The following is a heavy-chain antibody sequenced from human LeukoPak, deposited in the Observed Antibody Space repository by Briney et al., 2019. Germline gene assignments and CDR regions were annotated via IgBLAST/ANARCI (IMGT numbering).Heavy chain of an antibody. CDR1: GFTFSDYY. Sequence: GGSLRLSCAASGFTFSDYYMSWIRQAPGKGLEWVSCISSSGSTIYYADSVKGRFTISRDNAKNSLYLQMNSLRAEDTAVYYCARNYYYDSSGPWTKTRPGAFDIWGQGTMVTVSS. CDR2: ISSSGSTI. J-gene: IGHJ3*02. CDR3: ARNYYYDSSGPWTKTRPGAFDI. V-gene: IGHV3-11*04. D-gene: IGHD3-22*01.